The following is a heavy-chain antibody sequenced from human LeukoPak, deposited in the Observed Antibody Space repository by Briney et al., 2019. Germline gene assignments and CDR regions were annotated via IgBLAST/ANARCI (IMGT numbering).Heavy chain of an antibody. CDR3: ARARDGYESYFDY. CDR1: GGSFSGYS. CDR2: INHSGST. Sequence: SETLSLTCAVYGGSFSGYSWSWIRQPPGKGLEWIGEINHSGSTNYNPSLKSRVTLSVDTSKNQFSLKLSSVTAADTAVYYCARARDGYESYFDYWGQGTLVTVSS. J-gene: IGHJ4*02. D-gene: IGHD5-24*01. V-gene: IGHV4-34*01.